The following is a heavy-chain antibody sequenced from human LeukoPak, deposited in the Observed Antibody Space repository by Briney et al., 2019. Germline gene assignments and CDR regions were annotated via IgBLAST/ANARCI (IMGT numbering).Heavy chain of an antibody. CDR3: ARGVSGSNYYYFSYMAV. D-gene: IGHD3-10*01. J-gene: IGHJ6*03. CDR1: GFRFSSDN. Sequence: GGSLRLSCAASGFRFSSDNMNWVRQAPGKGLEWVSHIGGSGSFIYYADSVRGRFTISRDNSKNTLYLQMNSLRAEDTAVYYCARGVSGSNYYYFSYMAVGGKGPTVT. V-gene: IGHV3-48*01. CDR2: IGGSGSFI.